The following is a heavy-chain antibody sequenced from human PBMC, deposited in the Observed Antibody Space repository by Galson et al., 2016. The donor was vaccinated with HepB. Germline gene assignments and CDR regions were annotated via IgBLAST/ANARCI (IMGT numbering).Heavy chain of an antibody. Sequence: QSGAEVKKPGESLKISCKASGYSFSSSWISWVRQMPGKGLEWMGVIYPRDSDTRYSPSFQGQVSISADKSISTAYLQWSSLKASDTAMYFCVRGGDFWSGYPDYLGQGTLVTVSS. CDR2: IYPRDSDT. J-gene: IGHJ4*02. V-gene: IGHV5-51*01. D-gene: IGHD3-3*01. CDR1: GYSFSSSW. CDR3: VRGGDFWSGYPDY.